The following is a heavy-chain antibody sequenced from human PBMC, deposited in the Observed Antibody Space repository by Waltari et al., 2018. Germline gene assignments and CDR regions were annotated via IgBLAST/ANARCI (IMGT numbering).Heavy chain of an antibody. CDR3: AHSRYCSSTSCDWRYYYYGMDV. D-gene: IGHD2-2*01. J-gene: IGHJ6*02. CDR1: GFSLSPSGVG. V-gene: IGHV2-5*02. Sequence: QITLKESGPTLVKPTQTLTLTCTFSGFSLSPSGVGVGWIRRPPGKALEWLALIYWDDDKRYSPSLKSRLTITKDTSKNQVVLTMTNMDPVDTATYYCAHSRYCSSTSCDWRYYYYGMDVWGQGTTVTVSS. CDR2: IYWDDDK.